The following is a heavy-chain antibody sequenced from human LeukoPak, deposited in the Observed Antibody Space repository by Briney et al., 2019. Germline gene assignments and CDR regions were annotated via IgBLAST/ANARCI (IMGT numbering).Heavy chain of an antibody. D-gene: IGHD6-19*01. CDR1: GFTFSSYE. CDR3: VRDGEAVAADY. J-gene: IGHJ4*02. CDR2: ISSSGSTI. Sequence: GGSLRLSCAASGFTFSSYEMNWVRQAPGKGLEWVSYISSSGSTIYYVDSVKGRFTISRDNAKNSLSLQMNCLRAEDTAVYYCVRDGEAVAADYWGQGTLVTVSS. V-gene: IGHV3-48*03.